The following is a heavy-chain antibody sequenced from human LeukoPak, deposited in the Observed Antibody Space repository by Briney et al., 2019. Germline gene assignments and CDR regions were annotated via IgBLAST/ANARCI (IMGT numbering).Heavy chain of an antibody. CDR3: ARGYSNYYFDN. D-gene: IGHD6-13*01. V-gene: IGHV3-11*01. J-gene: IGHJ4*02. CDR1: GFTFSDYY. Sequence: NPGGSLRLSCAASGFTFSDYYMSWIRQAPGKGLEWVSYISSSGSTIYYADSVKGRFIISRDNAKDPLYLQMNSLRAEDTAVYYCARGYSNYYFDNWGQGTLVTVSS. CDR2: ISSSGSTI.